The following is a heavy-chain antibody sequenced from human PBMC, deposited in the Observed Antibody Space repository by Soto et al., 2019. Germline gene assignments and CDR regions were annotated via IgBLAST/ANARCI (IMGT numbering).Heavy chain of an antibody. J-gene: IGHJ6*02. CDR2: ISGSDNST. CDR1: GFTFNSYA. CDR3: APMGV. V-gene: IGHV3-23*01. Sequence: PGGSLRLSFAASGFTFNSYAMSWVRQAPGKGLEWVSAISGSDNSTYYADSVKGRFTISRDNSKNTLYLQMSSLRDDDTAVYYCAPMGVWGQGTTVTVSS.